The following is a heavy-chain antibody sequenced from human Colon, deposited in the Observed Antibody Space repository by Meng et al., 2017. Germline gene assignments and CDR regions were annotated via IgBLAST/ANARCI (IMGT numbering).Heavy chain of an antibody. D-gene: IGHD2-15*01. CDR1: GFTFSDAW. V-gene: IGHV3-15*01. CDR3: ARGGQSYLLRHTSGY. Sequence: GGSLRLSCAASGFTFSDAWMSWVRQAPGQGLEWVGRIKSNPEGGTTDYGASVKGRFTISRDDSSNTVYLQMNSLKTEDTAVYYCARGGQSYLLRHTSGYWGQGTLVTVSS. CDR2: IKSNPEGGTT. J-gene: IGHJ4*02.